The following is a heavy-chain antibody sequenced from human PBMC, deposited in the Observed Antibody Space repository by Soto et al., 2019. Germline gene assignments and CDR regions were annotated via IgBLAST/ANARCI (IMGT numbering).Heavy chain of an antibody. Sequence: PGGSLRLSCAASGFTFSSYAMSWVRQAPGKGLEWVSAISGSGGSTYYADSVKGRFTISRDNSKNTLYLQMNSLRAEDTAVYYCAKDNPTYYDILTGSGAGYGMDVWGQGTTVTVSS. J-gene: IGHJ6*02. V-gene: IGHV3-23*01. CDR1: GFTFSSYA. CDR2: ISGSGGST. D-gene: IGHD3-9*01. CDR3: AKDNPTYYDILTGSGAGYGMDV.